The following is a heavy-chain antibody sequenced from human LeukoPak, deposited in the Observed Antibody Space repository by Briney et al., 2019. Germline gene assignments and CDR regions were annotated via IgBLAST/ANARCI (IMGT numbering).Heavy chain of an antibody. V-gene: IGHV3-49*04. J-gene: IGHJ6*03. CDR2: IRSKAYGGTK. CDR1: GFTFGDYA. CDR3: TRAAWPPVGYYYYYYMDV. Sequence: GGSLRLSCTASGFTFGDYAMSWVRQAPGKGLEWVGFIRSKAYGGTKEYAASVKGRFTISRDDSKSIAYLQMNSLKTEDTAVYYCTRAAWPPVGYYYYYYMDVWGKGTTVTISS. D-gene: IGHD5-12*01.